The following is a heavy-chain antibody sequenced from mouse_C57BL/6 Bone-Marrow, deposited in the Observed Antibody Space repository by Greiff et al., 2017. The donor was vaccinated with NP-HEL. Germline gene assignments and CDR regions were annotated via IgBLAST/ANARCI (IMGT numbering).Heavy chain of an antibody. J-gene: IGHJ2*01. D-gene: IGHD2-3*01. Sequence: EVQRVESGGDLVKPGGSLKLSCAASGFTFSSYGMSWVRQTPDKRLEWVATLSSGGSYTYYPDSVKGRFTISRDNAKNTLYLQMSSLKSEDTAMYYCARPDGYYAYFDYWGQGTTLTVSS. V-gene: IGHV5-6*01. CDR2: LSSGGSYT. CDR3: ARPDGYYAYFDY. CDR1: GFTFSSYG.